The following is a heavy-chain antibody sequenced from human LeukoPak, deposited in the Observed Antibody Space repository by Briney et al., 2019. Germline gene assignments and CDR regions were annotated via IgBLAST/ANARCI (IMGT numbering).Heavy chain of an antibody. CDR3: AGHHPRNTVDF. V-gene: IGHV4-30-4*07. CDR1: GGSISSGGYS. D-gene: IGHD2-8*02. Sequence: SQTLSLTCAVSGGSISSGGYSWSWIRQPPGKGLEWIAYISDIGSINYNPSLKSRVTISLDTSKNQFSLKLSSVTAADTAVYYCAGHHPRNTVDFWGQGTLVTVSS. J-gene: IGHJ4*02. CDR2: ISDIGSI.